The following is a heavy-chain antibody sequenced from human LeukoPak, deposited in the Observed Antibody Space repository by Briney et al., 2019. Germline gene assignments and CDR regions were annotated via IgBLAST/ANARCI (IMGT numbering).Heavy chain of an antibody. CDR2: IKQDGSEK. D-gene: IGHD6-6*01. J-gene: IGHJ5*02. Sequence: GGSLRLSCAASGFTFSSYWMSWVRQAPGKGLEWVANIKQDGSEKYYVDSVKGRFTISRDNAKNSLYLQMNSLRAEDTAVYYCARSSISGTKYNWFDPWGQGTLVTVSS. V-gene: IGHV3-7*01. CDR3: ARSSISGTKYNWFDP. CDR1: GFTFSSYW.